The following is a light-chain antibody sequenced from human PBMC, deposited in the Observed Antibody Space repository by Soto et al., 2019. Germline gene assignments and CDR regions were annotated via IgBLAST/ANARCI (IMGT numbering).Light chain of an antibody. J-gene: IGKJ4*01. CDR3: QQYKNWPPLT. CDR1: QSVSFH. V-gene: IGKV3-15*01. Sequence: EIVMTQSPATLSVSPGETATLSCRASQSVSFHLAWYQQKPGQGPRLLIYGAFTRATGIPARFSGSGSGTDFTLTISSLQSEEFALYYCQQYKNWPPLTFGGGTKVEIK. CDR2: GAF.